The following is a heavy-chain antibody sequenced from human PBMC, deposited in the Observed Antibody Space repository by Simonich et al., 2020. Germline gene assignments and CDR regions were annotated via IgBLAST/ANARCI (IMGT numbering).Heavy chain of an antibody. CDR3: ARGALTGDYYYMDV. CDR1: GYTFTGYY. J-gene: IGHJ6*03. CDR2: INTHSGGT. V-gene: IGHV1-2*02. Sequence: QVQLVQSGAEVKKPGASVKVSCKASGYTFTGYYMHWVRQAPGQGLEWMGWINTHSGGTNYAQKVQGRVTMTRDTSISTAYMELSRLRSDDTAVYYCARGALTGDYYYMDVWGKGTTVTVSS. D-gene: IGHD7-27*01.